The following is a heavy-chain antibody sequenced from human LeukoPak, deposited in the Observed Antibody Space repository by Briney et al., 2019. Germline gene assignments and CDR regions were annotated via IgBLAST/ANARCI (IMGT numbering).Heavy chain of an antibody. J-gene: IGHJ4*02. CDR3: ARDGQWLDTFDY. D-gene: IGHD6-19*01. V-gene: IGHV4-4*07. CDR1: GGSISSYY. Sequence: SETLSLTCTVSGGSISSYYWSWLRQPAGKGLEWIGRIYTSGSTNYNPSLKSRVTMSVDTSKNQFSLKLSSVTAADTAVYYCARDGQWLDTFDYWGQGTLVTVSS. CDR2: IYTSGST.